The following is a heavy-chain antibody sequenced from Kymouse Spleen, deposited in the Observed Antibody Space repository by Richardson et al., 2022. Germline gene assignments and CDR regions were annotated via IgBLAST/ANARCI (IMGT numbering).Heavy chain of an antibody. D-gene: IGHD2-8*01. CDR2: INHSGST. CDR1: GGSFSGYY. Sequence: QVQLQQWGAGLLKPSETLSLTCAVYGGSFSGYYWSWIRQPPGKGLEWIGEINHSGSTNYNPSLKSRVTISVDTSKNQFSLKLSSVTAADTAVYYCARGAIVLMVYAHFDYWGQGTLVTVSS. J-gene: IGHJ4*02. V-gene: IGHV4-34*01. CDR3: ARGAIVLMVYAHFDY.